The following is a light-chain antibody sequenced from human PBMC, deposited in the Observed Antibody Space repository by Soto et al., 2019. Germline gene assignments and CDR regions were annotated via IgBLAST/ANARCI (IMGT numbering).Light chain of an antibody. CDR3: AAWDDSLNGPV. CDR1: SSNIGSNP. CDR2: SND. V-gene: IGLV1-44*01. J-gene: IGLJ3*02. Sequence: SVLTQPPSASGTPGQRVTISCSGSSSNIGSNPVNWYHQLPGTAPKLLIYSNDQRPSGVPDRFSGSKSGTSASLAISGLQSEDEADYYCAAWDDSLNGPVFGGGTKLTVL.